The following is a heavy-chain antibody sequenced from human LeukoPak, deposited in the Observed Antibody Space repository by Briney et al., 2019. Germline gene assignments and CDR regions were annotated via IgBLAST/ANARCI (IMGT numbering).Heavy chain of an antibody. Sequence: GASVKVSCKASGYTFTYRYLHWVRQAPGQALEWMGCITPFNGSTNYAPKFQDRVTITRDRSMSTAYMELSSLSSADTAVYYCARGGFTMIDAPGFDPWGQGTLVTVSS. CDR2: ITPFNGST. D-gene: IGHD3-22*01. J-gene: IGHJ5*02. V-gene: IGHV1-45*02. CDR3: ARGGFTMIDAPGFDP. CDR1: GYTFTYRY.